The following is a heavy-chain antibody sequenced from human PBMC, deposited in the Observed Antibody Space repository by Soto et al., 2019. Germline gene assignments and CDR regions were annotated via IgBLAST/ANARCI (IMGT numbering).Heavy chain of an antibody. CDR1: DGSISSGDYY. D-gene: IGHD3-22*01. Sequence: PSETLSLTCTVSDGSISSGDYYWSWIRQPPEKGLEWIGYIYYSGSTYYNPSLKSRVTISVDTSKNHFSLKLSSVTAADTAVYYCARHLGYDSSGYYRNWFDPWGQGTQITVPQ. CDR3: ARHLGYDSSGYYRNWFDP. CDR2: IYYSGST. J-gene: IGHJ5*02. V-gene: IGHV4-30-4*02.